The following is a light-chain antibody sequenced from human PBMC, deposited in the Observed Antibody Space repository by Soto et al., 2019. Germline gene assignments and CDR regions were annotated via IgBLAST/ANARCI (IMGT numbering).Light chain of an antibody. V-gene: IGKV1-27*01. CDR3: QKYNSAPRT. Sequence: DIQMTQSPSSLSASVGDRVTITCRASQGISNYLARYQQKPGKVPKLLIHAASTLQSGVPSRFSGSGSGTDFTLTISSLQPEDVAPYYCQKYNSAPRTFGQGTKVEIK. CDR2: AAS. J-gene: IGKJ1*01. CDR1: QGISNY.